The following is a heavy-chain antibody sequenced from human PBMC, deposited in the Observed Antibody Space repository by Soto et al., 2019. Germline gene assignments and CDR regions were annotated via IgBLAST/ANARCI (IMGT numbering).Heavy chain of an antibody. CDR1: GGTFSSYA. CDR3: ARDGYCSGGSCYEGGWFDP. J-gene: IGHJ5*02. V-gene: IGHV1-69*01. CDR2: IIPIFGTA. Sequence: QVQLVQSGAEVKKPGSSVKVSCKASGGTFSSYAISWVRQAPGQGLEWMGGIIPIFGTANYAQKFQGRVTLTADESTSTDYMELSSLRSEDTAVYYCARDGYCSGGSCYEGGWFDPWGQGTLVTVSS. D-gene: IGHD2-15*01.